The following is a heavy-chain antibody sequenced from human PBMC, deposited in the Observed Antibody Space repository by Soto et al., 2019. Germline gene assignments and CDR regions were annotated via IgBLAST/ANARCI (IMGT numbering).Heavy chain of an antibody. J-gene: IGHJ6*02. CDR1: GYTFTNYW. Sequence: GESLKISCEASGYTFTNYWISWVRRMPGKGLERMGNIDPSDSYTNYSPSFQGHVTISADKSISTAYLQWSSLMASDTAMYYCERLGGYDAHYFGMDVWGQGTTVTVSS. V-gene: IGHV5-10-1*01. CDR2: IDPSDSYT. D-gene: IGHD2-15*01. CDR3: ERLGGYDAHYFGMDV.